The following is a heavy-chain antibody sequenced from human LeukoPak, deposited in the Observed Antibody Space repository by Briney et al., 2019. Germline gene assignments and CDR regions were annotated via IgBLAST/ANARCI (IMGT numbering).Heavy chain of an antibody. Sequence: GGSLRLPCEAAGFTFSNAWMSWVRQAPGKGLEWVGRIKSRADGGTIDYAVPVEGRFIISRDDSRNTLYLQMNSLKIEDTAMYYCTTLRLTASDYWGQGTRVSVSS. D-gene: IGHD5-18*01. J-gene: IGHJ4*02. CDR3: TTLRLTASDY. V-gene: IGHV3-15*01. CDR1: GFTFSNAW. CDR2: IKSRADGGTI.